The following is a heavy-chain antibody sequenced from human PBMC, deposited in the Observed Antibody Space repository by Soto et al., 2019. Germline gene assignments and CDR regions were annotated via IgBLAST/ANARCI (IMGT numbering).Heavy chain of an antibody. V-gene: IGHV3-30-3*01. D-gene: IGHD3-22*01. Sequence: QVQLVGSGGGVVQPGRSLRLSCAASGFTFSSYAMHWVRQAPGKGLEWVAVISYDGSNKYYADSVKGRFTISRDNSKNTLYLQMNSLRAEDTAVYYCAREGVDSSGYEYYFDYWGQGTLVTVSS. CDR3: AREGVDSSGYEYYFDY. J-gene: IGHJ4*02. CDR2: ISYDGSNK. CDR1: GFTFSSYA.